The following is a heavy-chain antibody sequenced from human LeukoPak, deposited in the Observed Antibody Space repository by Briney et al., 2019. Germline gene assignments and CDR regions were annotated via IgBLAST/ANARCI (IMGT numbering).Heavy chain of an antibody. J-gene: IGHJ4*02. CDR2: ISASGDST. CDR3: AKDSTFGCTSTSCSLDY. Sequence: GGSLRLSCAASGFTFSNYGMGWGRQTPGKGLDWVSAISASGDSTYYADSVKGRFTISRDNSKNSLYLQMNSLRTEDTALYYCAKDSTFGCTSTSCSLDYWGQGTLVTVSS. V-gene: IGHV3-43*02. D-gene: IGHD2-2*01. CDR1: GFTFSNYG.